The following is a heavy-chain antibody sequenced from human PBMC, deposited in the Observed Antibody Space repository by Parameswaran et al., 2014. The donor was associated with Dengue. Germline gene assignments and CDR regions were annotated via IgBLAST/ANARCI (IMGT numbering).Heavy chain of an antibody. D-gene: IGHD6-13*01. J-gene: IGHJ6*02. CDR2: ISGSGGST. V-gene: IGHV3-23*01. CDR3: AIREAAAGYYYGMDV. Sequence: WIRQPPGKGLEWVSAISGSGGSTYYADSVKGRFTISRDNSKNALYLQMNSLRAEDTAVYYCAIREAAAGYYYGMDVWGQGTTVTVSS.